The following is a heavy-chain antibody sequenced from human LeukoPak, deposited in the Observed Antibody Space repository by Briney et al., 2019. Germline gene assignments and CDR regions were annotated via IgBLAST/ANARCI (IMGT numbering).Heavy chain of an antibody. CDR1: GFTFSSYG. J-gene: IGHJ4*02. V-gene: IGHV3-30*18. CDR3: AKGIWSSGSYYPIDY. CDR2: ISYDGSNK. Sequence: GGSLRLSCAASGFTFSSYGMHWVRQAPGKGLEWVAVISYDGSNKYYADSVKGRFTISRDNSKNTLYLQMNRLRAEDTAVYYCAKGIWSSGSYYPIDYWGQGTLVTVSS. D-gene: IGHD1-26*01.